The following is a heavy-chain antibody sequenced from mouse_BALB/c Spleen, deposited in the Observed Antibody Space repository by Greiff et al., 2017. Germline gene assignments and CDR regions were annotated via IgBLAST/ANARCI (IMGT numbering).Heavy chain of an antibody. D-gene: IGHD2-4*01. Sequence: EVHLVESGGGLVKPGGSLKLSCAASGFTFSDYYMYWVRQTPEKRLEWVATISDGGSYTYYPDSVKGRFTISRDNAKNNLYLQMSSLKSEDTAMYYCASMITTGYAMDYWGQGTSVTVSS. CDR1: GFTFSDYY. CDR3: ASMITTGYAMDY. J-gene: IGHJ4*01. CDR2: ISDGGSYT. V-gene: IGHV5-4*02.